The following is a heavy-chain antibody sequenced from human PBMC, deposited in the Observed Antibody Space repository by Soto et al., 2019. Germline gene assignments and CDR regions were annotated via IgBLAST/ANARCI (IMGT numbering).Heavy chain of an antibody. Sequence: GGSLRLSCAASGFTFSDYSMNWVRQAPGKGLEWVSSISSSSSYIYYADSVKGRFTISRDNAKNSLYLQMNSLRAEDTAVYYCARDWGAFYDFWSGASMDVWGQGTTVTVSS. CDR3: ARDWGAFYDFWSGASMDV. V-gene: IGHV3-21*01. CDR1: GFTFSDYS. CDR2: ISSSSSYI. D-gene: IGHD3-3*01. J-gene: IGHJ6*02.